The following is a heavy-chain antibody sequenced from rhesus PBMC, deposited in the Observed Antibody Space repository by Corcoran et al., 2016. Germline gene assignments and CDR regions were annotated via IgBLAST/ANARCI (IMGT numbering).Heavy chain of an antibody. J-gene: IGHJ4*01. Sequence: QLQLQESGPGLVQPSETLSVTCAVSGGSISSSYWRWIRQATGKGLEWIGYIYGRGSRTNSNPSPKSRLTLSVDTPNNQLSLNLSSVTTADTAVYYWARVTTVSVDYWGQGVLVTVSS. D-gene: IGHD4-23*01. CDR1: GGSISSSY. CDR3: ARVTTVSVDY. V-gene: IGHV4-169*01. CDR2: IYGRGSRT.